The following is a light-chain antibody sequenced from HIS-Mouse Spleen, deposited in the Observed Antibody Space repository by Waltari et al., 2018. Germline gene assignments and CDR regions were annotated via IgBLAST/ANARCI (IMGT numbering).Light chain of an antibody. J-gene: IGLJ2*01. CDR3: YSTDSSGNHRV. V-gene: IGLV3-10*01. CDR2: EDS. Sequence: SYELTQPPSVSVSPGQTARITCSGDALPKKYAYWYQQKSGQAPVLVIYEDSKRPSGIPWRFSGASSGKMATWTISGAQVEDEADYYCYSTDSSGNHRVFGGGTKLTVL. CDR1: ALPKKY.